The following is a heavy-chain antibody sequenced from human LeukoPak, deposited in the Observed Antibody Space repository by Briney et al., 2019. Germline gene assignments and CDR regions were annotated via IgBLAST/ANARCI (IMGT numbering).Heavy chain of an antibody. Sequence: SETLSLTCAVYGGSFSGYYWSWIRQPPGKGLEWIGEINHSGSTNYNPSLKSRVTISVDTSKNQFSLKLSSVTAADTAVYYCARGLAYYDSSGYYLTWGQGTLVTVSS. D-gene: IGHD3-22*01. CDR3: ARGLAYYDSSGYYLT. CDR1: GGSFSGYY. CDR2: INHSGST. V-gene: IGHV4-34*01. J-gene: IGHJ5*02.